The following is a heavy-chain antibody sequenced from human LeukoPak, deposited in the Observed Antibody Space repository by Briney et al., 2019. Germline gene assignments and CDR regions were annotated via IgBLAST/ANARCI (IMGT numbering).Heavy chain of an antibody. V-gene: IGHV4-34*01. CDR3: ARLGLYTSSWYRFYYFDY. J-gene: IGHJ4*02. D-gene: IGHD6-13*01. CDR2: INHSGST. Sequence: SETLSLTCGVHGGSFNDYSWTWIRQSPGKGLEWIGEINHSGSTTYNTSLKSRFTMSVDASKNQFSLRLSSVTAADTAVYFCARLGLYTSSWYRFYYFDYWGQGTLVTVSS. CDR1: GGSFNDYS.